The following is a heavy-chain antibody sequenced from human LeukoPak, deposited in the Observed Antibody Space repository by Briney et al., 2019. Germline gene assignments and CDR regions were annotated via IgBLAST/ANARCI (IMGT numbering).Heavy chain of an antibody. CDR2: IWYDGSNK. CDR3: AKGGDRITIFGVPSWAAEYYMGV. V-gene: IGHV3-33*06. Sequence: GGSLRLSCAASGLTFSSYGMHWVRQAPGKGLEWVAVIWYDGSNKYYADSVKGRFTISRDNSKNTLYLQMNSLRAEDTAVYYCAKGGDRITIFGVPSWAAEYYMGVWGKGTTVTVSS. CDR1: GLTFSSYG. D-gene: IGHD3-3*01. J-gene: IGHJ6*03.